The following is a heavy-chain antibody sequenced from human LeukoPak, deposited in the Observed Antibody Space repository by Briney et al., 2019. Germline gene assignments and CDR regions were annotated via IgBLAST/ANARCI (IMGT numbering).Heavy chain of an antibody. CDR1: GFTFSNYW. CDR3: AKTGGLGYCSGGSCYLVDY. V-gene: IGHV3-30*02. J-gene: IGHJ4*02. D-gene: IGHD2-15*01. Sequence: PGGSLRLSCAASGFTFSNYWMSWVRQAPGKGLEWVAFIRYDGSNKYYADSVKGRFTISRDNSKNTLYLQMNSLRAEDTAVYYCAKTGGLGYCSGGSCYLVDYWGQGTLVTVSS. CDR2: IRYDGSNK.